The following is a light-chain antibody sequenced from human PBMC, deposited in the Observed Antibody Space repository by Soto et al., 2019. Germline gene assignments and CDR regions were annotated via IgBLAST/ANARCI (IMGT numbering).Light chain of an antibody. CDR1: QSVSTK. CDR3: QQYKNWPHFT. J-gene: IGKJ3*01. V-gene: IGKV3-15*01. Sequence: EIVMTQSPATLSVSPGERATLSCRASQSVSTKLAWYRHKPGQAPRLLIYGASTRATGIPARFSDSGSGTEFTLTINSLQSEDFAVYYCQQYKNWPHFTFGPGTTVDIK. CDR2: GAS.